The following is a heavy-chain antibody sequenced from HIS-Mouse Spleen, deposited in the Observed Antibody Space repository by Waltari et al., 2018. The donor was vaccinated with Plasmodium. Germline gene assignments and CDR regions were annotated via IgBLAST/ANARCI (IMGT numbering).Heavy chain of an antibody. CDR2: IYYSGDT. V-gene: IGHV4-39*01. CDR3: ARRGGSYYYFDY. Sequence: QLQLQESGPGLVTPSETLSLTCTVSGGYISSSSYYWGGIRQPPGQGLEWIGSIYYSGDTYYHPTLKSRVAISVDTSKNQFSLKLSSVTAADTAVYYCARRGGSYYYFDYWGQGTLVTVSS. D-gene: IGHD1-26*01. CDR1: GGYISSSSYY. J-gene: IGHJ4*02.